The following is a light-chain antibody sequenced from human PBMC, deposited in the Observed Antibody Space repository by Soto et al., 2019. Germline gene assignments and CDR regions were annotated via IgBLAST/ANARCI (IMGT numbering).Light chain of an antibody. CDR2: DVS. Sequence: QSALTQPASVSGSPGQSITISCTGTSSDVGGYNYVSWYQLHPGKAPKLMIFDVSNRPSGVSNRFSGSKSGNTASLTISGLQAEDEADYYCCSYTSGSTVVFGGGTQLT. CDR3: CSYTSGSTVV. J-gene: IGLJ2*01. CDR1: SSDVGGYNY. V-gene: IGLV2-14*03.